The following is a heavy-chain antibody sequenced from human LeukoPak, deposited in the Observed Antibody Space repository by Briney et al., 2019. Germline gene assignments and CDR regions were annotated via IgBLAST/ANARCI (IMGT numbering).Heavy chain of an antibody. Sequence: PGGSLRLSCAASGFTFSSYSMNWVRQAPGKGLEWVSYISSSGSTIYYADSVKGRFTISRDNAKNSLYLQMNSLRAEDTAVYYCARHGDYASPFDYWGQGTLVTVSS. CDR1: GFTFSSYS. CDR2: ISSSGSTI. D-gene: IGHD4-17*01. J-gene: IGHJ4*02. CDR3: ARHGDYASPFDY. V-gene: IGHV3-48*04.